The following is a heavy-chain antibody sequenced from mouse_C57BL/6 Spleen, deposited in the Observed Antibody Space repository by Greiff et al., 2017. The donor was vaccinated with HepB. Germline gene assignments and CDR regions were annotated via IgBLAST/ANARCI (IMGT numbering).Heavy chain of an antibody. J-gene: IGHJ3*01. CDR1: GYTFTDYY. Sequence: EVQLQQSGPELVKPGASVKISCKASGYTFTDYYMNWVKQSHGKSLEWIGDINPNNGGTSYNQKFKGKATLTVDKSSSTAYMELRSLTSEDSAVYYCARGLGVPFAYWGQGTLVTVSA. V-gene: IGHV1-26*01. D-gene: IGHD3-3*01. CDR2: INPNNGGT. CDR3: ARGLGVPFAY.